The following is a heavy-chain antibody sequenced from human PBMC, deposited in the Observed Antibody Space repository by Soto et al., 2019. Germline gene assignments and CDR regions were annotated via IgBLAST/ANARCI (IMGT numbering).Heavy chain of an antibody. D-gene: IGHD1-26*01. V-gene: IGHV4-30-4*01. Sequence: QVQLQESGPGLVKPSQTLSLTCTVSGGSISSGDYYWRWIRQPPGKGLEWIGYIYYSGSTYYNPSLTSRVTISVDTSKNQCSLKRSGGTAADTAVYDWARGSYYFDYWGQGTLVTVSS. CDR3: ARGSYYFDY. J-gene: IGHJ4*02. CDR1: GGSISSGDYY. CDR2: IYYSGST.